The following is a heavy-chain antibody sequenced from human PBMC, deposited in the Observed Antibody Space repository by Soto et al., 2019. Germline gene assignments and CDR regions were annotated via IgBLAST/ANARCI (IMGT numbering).Heavy chain of an antibody. CDR3: AKGGTTVVTDFDY. CDR1: GFTFSTYA. V-gene: IGHV3-23*01. D-gene: IGHD4-17*01. Sequence: LRLSCAASGFTFSTYAMSWVRQAQGKGLEWVSSISGSGGTTYYADSVKGRFTISRDKSKNTLFLQMNSLRVEDTALYYCAKGGTTVVTDFDYWGHGALVTVSS. CDR2: ISGSGGTT. J-gene: IGHJ4*01.